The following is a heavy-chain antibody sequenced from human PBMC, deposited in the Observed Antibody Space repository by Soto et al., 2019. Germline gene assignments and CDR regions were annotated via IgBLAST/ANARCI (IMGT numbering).Heavy chain of an antibody. CDR2: INPSGGST. Sequence: QVQLVQSGAEVKKPGASVKVSCKASGYTFTSYYMHWVRQAPGQGLEWMGIINPSGGSTSYAQKFQCRVTMTRDTSTSTGYMELSSLRSEDTAVYYCARAGLTIMVRGVIFSVWGQGTLVTVSS. CDR1: GYTFTSYY. V-gene: IGHV1-46*01. D-gene: IGHD3-10*01. J-gene: IGHJ4*02. CDR3: ARAGLTIMVRGVIFSV.